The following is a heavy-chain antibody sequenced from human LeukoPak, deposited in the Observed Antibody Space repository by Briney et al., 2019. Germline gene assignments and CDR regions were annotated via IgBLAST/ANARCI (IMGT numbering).Heavy chain of an antibody. D-gene: IGHD6-13*01. CDR3: ARDRVWTVLY. CDR1: GFTFSSYS. Sequence: GGSLRLSCAASGFTFSSYSMSWVRQAPGKGLEWVTNINQDGSENYYVDSVKGRFTISRDNAKNSLYLQMNSLRAEATAVYYCARDRVWTVLYWGQGTLVTVSS. V-gene: IGHV3-7*01. CDR2: INQDGSEN. J-gene: IGHJ4*02.